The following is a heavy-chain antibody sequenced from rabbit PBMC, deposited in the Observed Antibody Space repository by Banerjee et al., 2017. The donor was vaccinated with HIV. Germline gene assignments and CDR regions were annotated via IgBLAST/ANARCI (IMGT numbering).Heavy chain of an antibody. D-gene: IGHD4-2*01. CDR3: ARRDDGSGASLDL. CDR1: GFSFSSSYH. V-gene: IGHV1S45*01. Sequence: QEQLVESGGDLVKPEGSLTLTCTASGFSFSSSYHMCWVRQAPGKGLEWIACINAGSSAATYYASWAKGRFTISKTSSTTVTLQMTSLTAADTATYFCARRDDGSGASLDLWGPGTLVTVS. J-gene: IGHJ4*01. CDR2: INAGSSAAT.